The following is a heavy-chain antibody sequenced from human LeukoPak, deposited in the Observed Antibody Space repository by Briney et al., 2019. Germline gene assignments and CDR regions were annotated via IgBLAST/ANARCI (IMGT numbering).Heavy chain of an antibody. CDR3: ARYSSGGHWFDP. Sequence: PSETLSLTCTVSGGSISSSSYYWGWIRQPPGKGLEWIGSIYYSGSTYYNPSLKSRDTISVDTSKNQFSLKLSSVTAADTAVYYCARYSSGGHWFDPWGQGTLVTVSS. J-gene: IGHJ5*02. V-gene: IGHV4-39*01. D-gene: IGHD6-19*01. CDR2: IYYSGST. CDR1: GGSISSSSYY.